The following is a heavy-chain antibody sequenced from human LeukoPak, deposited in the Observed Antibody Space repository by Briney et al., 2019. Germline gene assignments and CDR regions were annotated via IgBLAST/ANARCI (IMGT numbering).Heavy chain of an antibody. Sequence: GGSLRLSCAASGFSFRAYTMNWVRQAPGKGLEWVSSVNPSHAYQFYADSVKGRFTISRDNVKNSLFLQMDSLRAEDTAVYYCARDRDYYDSNSFSPDTFDIWGQGTMVTVSS. D-gene: IGHD3-22*01. CDR1: GFSFRAYT. V-gene: IGHV3-21*06. J-gene: IGHJ3*02. CDR2: VNPSHAYQ. CDR3: ARDRDYYDSNSFSPDTFDI.